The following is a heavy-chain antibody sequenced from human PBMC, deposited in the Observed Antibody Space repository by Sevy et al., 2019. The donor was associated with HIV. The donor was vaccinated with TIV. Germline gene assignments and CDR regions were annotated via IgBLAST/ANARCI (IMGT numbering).Heavy chain of an antibody. V-gene: IGHV3-11*01. CDR2: SDFSGNNI. Sequence: GGSLRLSCLASGFKFSDYYMAWIRQVPGKGLEWVSYSDFSGNNIYNVDSVEGRFTLSRDNAENSLYLQMNSLTAEDXXXXXCXXFYXFWXGSXXPXYDYAVDAWGQGTTVTVSS. CDR1: GFKFSDYY. J-gene: IGHJ6*01. CDR3: XXFYXFWXGSXXPXYDYAVDA. D-gene: IGHD3-3*01.